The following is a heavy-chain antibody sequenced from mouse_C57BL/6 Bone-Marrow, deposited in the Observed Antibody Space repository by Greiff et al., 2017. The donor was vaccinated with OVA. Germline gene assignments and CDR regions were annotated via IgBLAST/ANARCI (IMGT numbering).Heavy chain of an antibody. CDR1: GFPFTSYG. J-gene: IGHJ4*01. Sequence: QVQLKESGPGLVQPSQCLSITCTASGFPFTSYGVHWVRQSPGKGLEWLGVIWSGGSTDYNAAFISRMSTSKDNSKSQVFFKMNSLQADDTAIYYSARNGYDGYCYAMDYWGQGTSVTVSS. D-gene: IGHD2-3*01. CDR3: ARNGYDGYCYAMDY. CDR2: IWSGGST. V-gene: IGHV2-2*01.